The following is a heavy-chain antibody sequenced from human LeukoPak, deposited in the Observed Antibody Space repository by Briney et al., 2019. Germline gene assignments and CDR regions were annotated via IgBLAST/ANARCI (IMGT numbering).Heavy chain of an antibody. CDR2: ISGSGGST. Sequence: GGSLRLSCAASGFTFSSYAMSWVRQAPGKGLEWVSAISGSGGSTYYADSVKGRFTISRDNSKGTLHLQMNTLRVEDTAVYYCATTPSTTPPDYWGQGTLVTVSS. D-gene: IGHD1-14*01. V-gene: IGHV3-23*01. J-gene: IGHJ4*02. CDR3: ATTPSTTPPDY. CDR1: GFTFSSYA.